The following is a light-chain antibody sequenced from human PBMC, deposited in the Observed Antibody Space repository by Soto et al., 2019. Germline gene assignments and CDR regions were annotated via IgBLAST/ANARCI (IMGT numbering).Light chain of an antibody. V-gene: IGKV3-11*01. Sequence: EIVLTQSPATLSLSPGERATLSCRASQSVSSYLAWYQQKPGQAPRLLIYDASNRATGIPARFSGSGSGTDFTLTISSLEPEDFAVYYRQQRSNWPPITSGQGTRLEIK. CDR3: QQRSNWPPIT. CDR2: DAS. CDR1: QSVSSY. J-gene: IGKJ5*01.